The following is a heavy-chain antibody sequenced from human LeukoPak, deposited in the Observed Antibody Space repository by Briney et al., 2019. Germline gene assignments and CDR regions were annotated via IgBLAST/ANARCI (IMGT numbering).Heavy chain of an antibody. Sequence: GASVKVSCKASGYTFNKYAINWVRQAPGQGLEWMGWINTNTGNPSYVRDFTGRFAFSLDTSVNSAFLQINNLKAEDTAFYYCTLGSYWGQGTLVTVSS. CDR2: INTNTGNP. CDR1: GYTFNKYA. V-gene: IGHV7-4-1*02. J-gene: IGHJ4*02. CDR3: TLGSY. D-gene: IGHD3-10*01.